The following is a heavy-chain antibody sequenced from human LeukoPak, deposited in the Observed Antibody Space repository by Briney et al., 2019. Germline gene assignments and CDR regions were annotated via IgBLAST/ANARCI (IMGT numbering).Heavy chain of an antibody. V-gene: IGHV3-53*01. D-gene: IGHD3-3*01. CDR1: GFSVSNNY. CDR2: IYGDGRT. CDR3: ARGRGLGVVSPYFDY. J-gene: IGHJ4*02. Sequence: GGSLRLSCVVSGFSVSNNYIIWVRQAPGNGLERVSVIYGDGRTSHSASVRGRFTISRDNSKNIVSLQMNNLRAEDTAVYYCARGRGLGVVSPYFDYWGQGALVTVSS.